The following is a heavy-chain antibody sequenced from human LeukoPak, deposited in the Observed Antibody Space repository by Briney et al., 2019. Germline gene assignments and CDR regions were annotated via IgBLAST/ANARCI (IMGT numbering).Heavy chain of an antibody. Sequence: GGSLRLSCAASGFTFSNYWMHWVRQAPGKGLVWVSRINSDGINTSYADSVKGRFTISRDNAKNTLNLQMNSLRAEDTAVYYCARHLSGVTGYTYGRGIDYWGQGTLVTVSS. CDR1: GFTFSNYW. CDR2: INSDGINT. CDR3: ARHLSGVTGYTYGRGIDY. D-gene: IGHD5-18*01. J-gene: IGHJ4*02. V-gene: IGHV3-74*01.